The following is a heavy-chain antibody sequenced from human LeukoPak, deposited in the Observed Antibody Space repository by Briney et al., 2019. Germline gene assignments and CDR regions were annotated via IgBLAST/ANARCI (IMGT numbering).Heavy chain of an antibody. CDR3: ASGYYYDSSGYYNLDI. Sequence: SETLSLTCAVYGGSFSGYYWSWIRQPPGKGLEWIGEINHSGSTNYNPSLKSRVTISVDTSKNQFSLKLSSVTAADTAVYYCASGYYYDSSGYYNLDIWGQGTMVTVSS. D-gene: IGHD3-22*01. V-gene: IGHV4-34*01. CDR2: INHSGST. CDR1: GGSFSGYY. J-gene: IGHJ3*02.